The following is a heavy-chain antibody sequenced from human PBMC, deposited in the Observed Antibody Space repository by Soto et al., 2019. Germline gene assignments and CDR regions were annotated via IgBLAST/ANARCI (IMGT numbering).Heavy chain of an antibody. CDR2: IDYRGRT. D-gene: IGHD6-13*01. J-gene: IGHJ5*02. CDR1: GASINSGGFY. V-gene: IGHV4-31*03. CDR3: ARVSAAGTRWFDP. Sequence: QVHLQESGPGLVKSSQTLSLTCSVSGASINSGGFYWSWVRQFPGKGLEWIGYIDYRGRTFYNPSLKSRATRSRDTSKNQFSLEVHSVTAADTAVFFCARVSAAGTRWFDPWGQGTLVTVSS.